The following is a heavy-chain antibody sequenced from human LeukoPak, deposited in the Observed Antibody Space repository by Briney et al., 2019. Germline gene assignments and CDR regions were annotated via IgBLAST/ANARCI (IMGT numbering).Heavy chain of an antibody. Sequence: GGSLRLSCVASGFTFSSNWMHWVRQAPGKGLVWVSRINSDGSSTNYADFVKGRFTISRDNAKNTLYLQMNGLRAEDTAVYYCARDRSYQYAMDVWGQGTTVTVSS. CDR2: INSDGSST. V-gene: IGHV3-74*01. CDR1: GFTFSSNW. J-gene: IGHJ6*02. CDR3: ARDRSYQYAMDV.